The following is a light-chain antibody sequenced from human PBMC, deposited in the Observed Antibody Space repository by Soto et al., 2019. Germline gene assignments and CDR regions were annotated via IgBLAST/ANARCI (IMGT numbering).Light chain of an antibody. CDR3: SSFTTRSTLGV. CDR1: SSDVGGYNF. Sequence: QSALTQPASVSGSPGQSITISCTGTSSDVGGYNFVSWYQQHPGKAPKLMIYEVTNRPSGVSNRFSGSKSGNTASLIISGLQAEDEADYYCSSFTTRSTLGVFGGGTKVTVL. J-gene: IGLJ3*02. V-gene: IGLV2-14*01. CDR2: EVT.